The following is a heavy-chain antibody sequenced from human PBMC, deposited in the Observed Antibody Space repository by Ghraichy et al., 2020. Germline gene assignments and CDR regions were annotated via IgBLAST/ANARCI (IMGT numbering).Heavy chain of an antibody. V-gene: IGHV1-69*13. CDR3: ASWEKVTNMVGDYYGMDV. CDR2: IIPIFGTA. J-gene: IGHJ6*02. Sequence: SVKVSCKASGGTFSSYAISWVRQAPGQGLEWMGGIIPIFGTANYAQKFQGRVTITADESTSTAYMELSSLRSEDTAVYYCASWEKVTNMVGDYYGMDVWGQGTTVTVSS. D-gene: IGHD2-15*01. CDR1: GGTFSSYA.